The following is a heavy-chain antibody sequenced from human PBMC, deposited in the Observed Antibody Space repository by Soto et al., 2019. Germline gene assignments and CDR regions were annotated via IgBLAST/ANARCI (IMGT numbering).Heavy chain of an antibody. D-gene: IGHD4-17*01. CDR3: ARVGRRTTVTNWFDP. Sequence: QVQLVQSGAEVKKPGASVKVSCKASGYTFTGYYMHWVRQAPGQGLEWMGWINPNSGGTNYAQKFQGRVTMTRETSISTAYMELSRLRSDDTAVYYCARVGRRTTVTNWFDPWGQGTLVTVSS. V-gene: IGHV1-2*02. CDR1: GYTFTGYY. CDR2: INPNSGGT. J-gene: IGHJ5*02.